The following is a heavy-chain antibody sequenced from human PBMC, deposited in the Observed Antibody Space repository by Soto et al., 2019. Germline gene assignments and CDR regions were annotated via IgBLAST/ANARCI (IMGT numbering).Heavy chain of an antibody. J-gene: IGHJ6*02. CDR1: GYTFTSYG. V-gene: IGHV1-18*01. Sequence: ASVKVSCKASGYTFTSYGISWVRQAPGQGLEWMGWISAYNGNTNYAQKLQGRVTMTTDTSTSTAYMELRSLRSEDTAVYYCARGTDYDFWSGYPIGYYYYYGMDVWGQGTTVTVSS. D-gene: IGHD3-3*01. CDR3: ARGTDYDFWSGYPIGYYYYYGMDV. CDR2: ISAYNGNT.